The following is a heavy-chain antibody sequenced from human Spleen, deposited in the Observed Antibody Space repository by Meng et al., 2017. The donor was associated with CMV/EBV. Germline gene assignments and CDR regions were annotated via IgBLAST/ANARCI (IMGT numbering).Heavy chain of an antibody. CDR3: ARGDGDYGSYY. D-gene: IGHD4-17*01. CDR2: INHSGST. CDR1: GGSFSCYY. J-gene: IGHJ4*02. V-gene: IGHV4-34*01. Sequence: QVHLQQWGAGSLKPSETLSLTCAVYGGSFSCYYWSWSRQPPGKGLEWIGEINHSGSTNYNPSLKSRVTISVDTSKNQFSLKLSSVTAADTAVYYCARGDGDYGSYYWGQGTLVTVSS.